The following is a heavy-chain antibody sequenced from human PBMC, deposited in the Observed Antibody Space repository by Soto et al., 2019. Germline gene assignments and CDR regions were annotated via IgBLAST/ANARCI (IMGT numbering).Heavy chain of an antibody. CDR1: GGSFSGYY. V-gene: IGHV4-34*01. Sequence: PSETLSLTCAVYGGSFSGYYWSWIRQPPGKGLEWIGEINHSGSTNYNPSLKSRVTISVDTSKNQLSLKLSSVTAADTAVYYCARRAFYYGMDVWGQGTTVTVSS. CDR2: INHSGST. J-gene: IGHJ6*02. CDR3: ARRAFYYGMDV.